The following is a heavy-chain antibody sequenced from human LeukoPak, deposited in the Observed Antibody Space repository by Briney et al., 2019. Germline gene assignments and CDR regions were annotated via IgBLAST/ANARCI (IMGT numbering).Heavy chain of an antibody. V-gene: IGHV2-70*11. Sequence: SGPALVKPTQTLTLTCTFSGFSLSTSGMCVTWIRQPPGKALERLARIDWDDDKYYNTSLKPRLTISKDTSINQVVLTMANVDPVDTATYFCARTTRGYNYAHDYWGQGTLVTVSS. CDR3: ARTTRGYNYAHDY. D-gene: IGHD5-24*01. CDR2: IDWDDDK. J-gene: IGHJ4*02. CDR1: GFSLSTSGMC.